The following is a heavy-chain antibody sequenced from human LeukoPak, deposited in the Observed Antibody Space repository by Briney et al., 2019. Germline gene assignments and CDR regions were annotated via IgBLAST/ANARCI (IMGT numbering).Heavy chain of an antibody. D-gene: IGHD2-15*01. Sequence: GGSLRLSCAASGFTFSSYAMHWVRQAPGKGLEYVSAISSNGGSTYYANSVKGRFTISRDNSKNTLYLQMGSLRAEDMAVYYCARGCSGGSCYVYWGQGTLVTVSS. CDR3: ARGCSGGSCYVY. V-gene: IGHV3-64*01. J-gene: IGHJ4*02. CDR2: ISSNGGST. CDR1: GFTFSSYA.